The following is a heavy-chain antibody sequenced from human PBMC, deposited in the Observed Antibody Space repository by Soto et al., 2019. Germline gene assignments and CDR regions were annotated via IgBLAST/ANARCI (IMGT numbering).Heavy chain of an antibody. CDR2: IIPIFGTA. V-gene: IGHV1-69*13. CDR3: ARPHDYYDSSGYYYFYY. D-gene: IGHD3-22*01. J-gene: IGHJ4*02. Sequence: SSVKVSCKASGGTFSSYAISWVRQAPGQGLEWMGGIIPIFGTANYAQKFQGRVTITADESTSTAYMELSSLRSEDTAVYYCARPHDYYDSSGYYYFYYWGQGTLVTVSS. CDR1: GGTFSSYA.